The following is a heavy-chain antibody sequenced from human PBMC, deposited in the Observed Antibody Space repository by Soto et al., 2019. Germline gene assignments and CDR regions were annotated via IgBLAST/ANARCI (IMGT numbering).Heavy chain of an antibody. D-gene: IGHD3-10*01. J-gene: IGHJ6*02. V-gene: IGHV1-18*01. CDR3: AREGYYSGSGSYSPPRYYGMDV. CDR2: ISDYNGNT. CDR1: GYSFTTYG. Sequence: QVQLVQSGAEVKKPGASVKVSCKASGYSFTTYGISWVRQAPGQGLEWMGWISDYNGNTNYEKKFQGRVTMTTDTSTXTXXXEXXGLRSDDTAVYYCAREGYYSGSGSYSPPRYYGMDVWGQGTTVTVS.